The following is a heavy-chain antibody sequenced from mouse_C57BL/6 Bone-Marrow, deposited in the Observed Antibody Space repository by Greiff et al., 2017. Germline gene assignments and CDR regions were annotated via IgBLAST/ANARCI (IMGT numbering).Heavy chain of an antibody. CDR2: MHPKGGSP. CDR3: ARSYGYGDCYMDY. J-gene: IGHJ4*01. D-gene: IGHD2-2*01. Sequence: QVQLQQPGAELVKPGASVKLSCKASGYTFTNYWMHWVKQRPGQGLEWIGMMHPKGGSPDYNEKFKSEATLSVDKTSRTAYMKLRCLTSEDSAVYCWARSYGYGDCYMDYWGKGTTVTGSS. V-gene: IGHV1-64*01. CDR1: GYTFTNYW.